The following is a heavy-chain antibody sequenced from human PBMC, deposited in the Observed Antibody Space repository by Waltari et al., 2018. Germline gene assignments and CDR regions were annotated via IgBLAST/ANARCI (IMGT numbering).Heavy chain of an antibody. V-gene: IGHV1-69*05. J-gene: IGHJ6*03. CDR1: GGTFSSYA. Sequence: QVQLVQSGAEVKKPGSSVKVSCKASGGTFSSYAISWVRQAPGQGLAWMGGSIPIFGTANYAQKFQGRVTITTDESTSTAYMELSSLRSEDTAVYYCARTKGSTLYYYYYMDVWGKGTTVTVSS. CDR3: ARTKGSTLYYYYYMDV. CDR2: SIPIFGTA.